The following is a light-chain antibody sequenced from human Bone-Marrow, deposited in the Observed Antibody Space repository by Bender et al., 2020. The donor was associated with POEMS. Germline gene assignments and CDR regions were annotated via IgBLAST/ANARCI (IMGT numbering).Light chain of an antibody. J-gene: IGLJ2*01. CDR3: CSYARSSSLGVA. Sequence: QSALTQPASVSGSPGQWITIPCTGTSSDVGKYNLVSWHQQHPGKAPKVIIYEASERPSGVSNRFSGSKTGHTASLTISGLQTDDEADYYCCSYARSSSLGVAFGGGTKLTVL. CDR2: EAS. CDR1: SSDVGKYNL. V-gene: IGLV2-23*01.